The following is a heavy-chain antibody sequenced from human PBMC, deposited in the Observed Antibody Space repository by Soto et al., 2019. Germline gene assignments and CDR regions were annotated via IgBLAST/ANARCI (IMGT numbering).Heavy chain of an antibody. V-gene: IGHV4-39*07. D-gene: IGHD3-22*01. Sequence: SDTLSLTYPLSGGSISRSRDYWGWIRQPPGKGLEWIGYIYYTGITYYNPSLKSRVTISADTSKNQFSLKLTSVTGADTAVYYCARTYDSNGYANEFDSWGQGILVNLSS. J-gene: IGHJ4*02. CDR3: ARTYDSNGYANEFDS. CDR1: GGSISRSRDY. CDR2: IYYTGIT.